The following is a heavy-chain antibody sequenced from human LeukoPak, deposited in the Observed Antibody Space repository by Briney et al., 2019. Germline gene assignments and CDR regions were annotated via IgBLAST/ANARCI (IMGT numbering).Heavy chain of an antibody. Sequence: GGSLRLSCAASGFALSSNGMHWVRQAPGKGLEWVAIISYDGSNQDYADSVKVRFTISRDNSHNTVHLRMNSLRPEDTAVYYCATDAVGPTGYWGQGTLVAVSS. J-gene: IGHJ4*02. V-gene: IGHV3-30*03. CDR3: ATDAVGPTGY. CDR1: GFALSSNG. D-gene: IGHD1-26*01. CDR2: ISYDGSNQ.